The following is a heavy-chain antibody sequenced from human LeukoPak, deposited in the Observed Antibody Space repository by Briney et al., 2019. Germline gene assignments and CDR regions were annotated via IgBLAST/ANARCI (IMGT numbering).Heavy chain of an antibody. CDR2: VSLSGLT. V-gene: IGHV4-4*02. J-gene: IGHJ4*02. Sequence: SETLSLTCGVSGGSITSTNWWSWVRRPPGQGLEWIGEVSLSGLTNYNPSLSSRVIMALDTSKNHLSLHLTSVTAADTAAYYCSRENGAFSPFGYWGQGYLVTVLS. CDR3: SRENGAFSPFGY. CDR1: GGSITSTNW. D-gene: IGHD2-8*01.